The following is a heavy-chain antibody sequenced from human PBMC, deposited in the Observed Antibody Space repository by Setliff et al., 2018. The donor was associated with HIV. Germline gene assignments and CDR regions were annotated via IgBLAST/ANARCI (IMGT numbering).Heavy chain of an antibody. Sequence: SETLSLTCAVSGDSISGSYYWCCIRQPPGKGLEWIANISPSGNIYPKGGTKYNPSLKGRVTISLDTSKNQFALKLNTVTAADTAIYYCARGGPTVAYGVDVWGQGTTVTVSS. CDR2: ISPSGNIYPKGGT. V-gene: IGHV4-38-2*01. D-gene: IGHD4-17*01. J-gene: IGHJ6*02. CDR1: GDSISGSYY. CDR3: ARGGPTVAYGVDV.